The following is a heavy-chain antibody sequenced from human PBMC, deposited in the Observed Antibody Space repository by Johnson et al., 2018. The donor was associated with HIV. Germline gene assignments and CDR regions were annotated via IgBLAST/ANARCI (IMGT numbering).Heavy chain of an antibody. D-gene: IGHD3-10*01. CDR2: LSYDGSKK. CDR1: KFSFSGYA. V-gene: IGHV3-30*04. Sequence: VQLVESGGGVVQPGTSLRLSCAASKFSFSGYAMHWVRQAPGEGLEWVAVLSYDGSKKFYADSVKGRFTISRDNSKNTLYLQMDSLRAEDTAVYYCAREGPMVRSGAFDIWGQGTMVTVSS. J-gene: IGHJ3*02. CDR3: AREGPMVRSGAFDI.